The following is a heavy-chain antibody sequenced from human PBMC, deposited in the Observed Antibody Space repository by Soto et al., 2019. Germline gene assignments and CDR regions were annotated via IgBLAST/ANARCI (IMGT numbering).Heavy chain of an antibody. D-gene: IGHD4-17*01. Sequence: SDTLSLTCTFSGYSISSYYWSWIRQPPGKGLEWIGYIYYSGNTNYNSSLKSRVTISVDTSKNQFSLKLSSVTAADTAVYYCARSDGDYGDDGSQGTLVRVPS. CDR3: ARSDGDYGDD. V-gene: IGHV4-59*01. J-gene: IGHJ4*02. CDR2: IYYSGNT. CDR1: GYSISSYY.